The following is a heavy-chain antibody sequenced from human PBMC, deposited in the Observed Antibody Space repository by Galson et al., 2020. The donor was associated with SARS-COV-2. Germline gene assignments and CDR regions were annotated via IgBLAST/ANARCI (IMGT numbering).Heavy chain of an antibody. CDR2: ISTSSSYI. Sequence: LSLTCAASGFTFSTFSMSWVRQAPGKGLEWVSSISTSSSYIYYADSVKGRFTISRDNAKNSLYLQMNSLRAEDTAVYYCARRGIAVAGSYYFDYWGQGTLVTVSS. D-gene: IGHD6-19*01. V-gene: IGHV3-21*01. CDR1: GFTFSTFS. J-gene: IGHJ4*02. CDR3: ARRGIAVAGSYYFDY.